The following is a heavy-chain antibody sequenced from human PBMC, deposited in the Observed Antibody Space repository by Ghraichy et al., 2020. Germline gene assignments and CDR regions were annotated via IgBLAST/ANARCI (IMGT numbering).Heavy chain of an antibody. CDR3: ARASCTGGICYSPYGMDV. CDR2: INPGNGNT. Sequence: ASVVSCKASGYTLTNHAMNWVRQAPGQRLEWMGWINPGNGNTRYSQNFQNRVIITRDTSASIVYMELSSLRSEDTAVYYCARASCTGGICYSPYGMDVWGRGTTVTVSS. J-gene: IGHJ6*02. CDR1: GYTLTNHA. D-gene: IGHD2-8*02. V-gene: IGHV1-3*01.